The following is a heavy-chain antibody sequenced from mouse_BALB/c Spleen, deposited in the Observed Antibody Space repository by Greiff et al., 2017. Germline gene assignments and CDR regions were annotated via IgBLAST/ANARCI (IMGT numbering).Heavy chain of an antibody. D-gene: IGHD2-1*01. Sequence: EVQLVESGGGLVQPGGSLRLSCATSGFTFTDYYMSWVRQPPGKALEWLGFIRNKANGYTTEYSASVKGRFTISRDNSQSILYLQMNTLRAEDSATYYCARDGNYEAMDYWGQGTSVTVSS. CDR1: GFTFTDYY. V-gene: IGHV7-3*02. J-gene: IGHJ4*01. CDR2: IRNKANGYTT. CDR3: ARDGNYEAMDY.